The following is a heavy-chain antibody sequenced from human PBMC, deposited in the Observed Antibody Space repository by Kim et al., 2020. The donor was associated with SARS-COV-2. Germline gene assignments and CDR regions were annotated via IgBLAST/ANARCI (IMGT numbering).Heavy chain of an antibody. CDR2: IYYSGST. D-gene: IGHD3-22*01. CDR3: ARTSSGYYAHFYY. V-gene: IGHV4-31*03. Sequence: SETLSLTCTVSGGSISSGGYYWSWIRQHPGKGLEWIGYIYYSGSTYYNPSLKSRLSISVDTSKNQFSLKLTSGTAADTAVYYCARTSSGYYAHFYYWGQG. J-gene: IGHJ4*02. CDR1: GGSISSGGYY.